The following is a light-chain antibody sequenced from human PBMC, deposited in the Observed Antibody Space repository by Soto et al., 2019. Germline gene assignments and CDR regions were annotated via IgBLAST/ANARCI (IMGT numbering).Light chain of an antibody. J-gene: IGLJ1*01. CDR1: SSDVGGYNY. Sequence: QSALTQPASVSGSPGQSITISCTGTSSDVGGYNYVSWYQQYPGKAPKLMTYDVSSRPSGVSNRFSGSKSGNTASLTISGLQAEDEADYHCSSYTPSSTYVFGTGTKLTVL. CDR3: SSYTPSSTYV. CDR2: DVS. V-gene: IGLV2-14*03.